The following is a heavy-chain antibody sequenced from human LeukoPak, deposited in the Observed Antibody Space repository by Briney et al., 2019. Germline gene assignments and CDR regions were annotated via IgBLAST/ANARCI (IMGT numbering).Heavy chain of an antibody. J-gene: IGHJ6*03. CDR2: IYMSGDT. V-gene: IGHV4-4*07. D-gene: IGHD2-21*01. CDR1: DDSIKSYS. Sequence: SETLSLTCTVSDDSIKSYSWSWIRLLAGEGLEWIGLIYMSGDTNYNPSLKSRLDMSVDTSKDQVSLKLSSVTAADTAVYYCARVFAGFYMDVWGKGTTVIVSS. CDR3: ARVFAGFYMDV.